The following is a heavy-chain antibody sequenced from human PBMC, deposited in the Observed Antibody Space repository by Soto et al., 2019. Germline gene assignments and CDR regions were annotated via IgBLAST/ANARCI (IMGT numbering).Heavy chain of an antibody. V-gene: IGHV1-2*02. CDR3: ATDLWGVETPMIS. D-gene: IGHD5-18*01. CDR2: INPNSGGT. J-gene: IGHJ4*02. CDR1: GYSFTGYY. Sequence: EASVKVSCKASGYSFTGYYMHWVRQAPGQGLEWMGWINPNSGGTNYAQKFQGRVTMTRDTSISTAYMELSRLRSDDTAVYYCATDLWGVETPMISWGQGTRVTVSS.